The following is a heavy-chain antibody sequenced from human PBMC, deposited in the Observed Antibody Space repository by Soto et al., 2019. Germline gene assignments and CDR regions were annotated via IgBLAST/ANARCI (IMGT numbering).Heavy chain of an antibody. CDR2: INPNSGGT. CDR1: GYTFTGYY. J-gene: IGHJ3*02. D-gene: IGHD2-2*02. Sequence: ASVKVSCKASGYTFTGYYMHWVRQAPGQVLEWMGWINPNSGGTNYAQKFQGWVTMTRDTSISTAYMELSRLRSDDTAVHYCARGYCSSTSCYTDAFDIWGQGTMVTVSS. V-gene: IGHV1-2*04. CDR3: ARGYCSSTSCYTDAFDI.